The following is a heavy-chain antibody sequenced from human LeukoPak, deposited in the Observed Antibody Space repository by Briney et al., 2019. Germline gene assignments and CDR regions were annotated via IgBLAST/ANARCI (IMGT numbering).Heavy chain of an antibody. Sequence: GASVKVSCKASGYTFTSYDINWVRQATGQGLEWMGWMNPNSGNTGYAQKFQGRVTITADESTSTAYMELSSLRSEDTAVYYCARVKGDYVPRSWFDPWGQGTLVTVSS. CDR3: ARVKGDYVPRSWFDP. V-gene: IGHV1-8*01. CDR1: GYTFTSYD. CDR2: MNPNSGNT. J-gene: IGHJ5*02. D-gene: IGHD4-17*01.